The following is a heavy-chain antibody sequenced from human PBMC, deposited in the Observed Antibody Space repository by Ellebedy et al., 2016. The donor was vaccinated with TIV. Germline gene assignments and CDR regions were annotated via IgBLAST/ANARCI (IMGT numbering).Heavy chain of an antibody. D-gene: IGHD5-18*01. V-gene: IGHV4-4*02. CDR3: ARRGVGYSYEYG. J-gene: IGHJ4*02. Sequence: SETLSLXXTVSGGSISSSNWWSWVRQPPGKGLEWIGEINHSGSTNYNPSLKSRVTISVDTSKNQFSLKLSSVTAADTAVYYCARRGVGYSYEYGWGQGTLVTVSS. CDR1: GGSISSSNW. CDR2: INHSGST.